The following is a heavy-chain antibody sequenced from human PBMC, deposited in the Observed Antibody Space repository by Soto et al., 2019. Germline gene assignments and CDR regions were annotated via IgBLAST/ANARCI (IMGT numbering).Heavy chain of an antibody. J-gene: IGHJ6*02. CDR3: ARQRDYFGMDV. V-gene: IGHV3-48*02. D-gene: IGHD6-25*01. CDR2: ISSRGNNI. Sequence: EVQLVESGGGLVQPGGSLRLSCAASGFSFTTYSMNWVRQAPGKGLEWVSYISSRGNNIYYADSVRGRFTISRDNAKNSLFLEMDTLRDDDTAVYYCARQRDYFGMDVWGLGTTVTVSS. CDR1: GFSFTTYS.